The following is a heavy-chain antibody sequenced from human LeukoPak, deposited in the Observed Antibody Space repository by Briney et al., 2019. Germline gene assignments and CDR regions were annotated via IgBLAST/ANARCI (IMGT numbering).Heavy chain of an antibody. CDR2: INPSGGST. V-gene: IGHV1-46*01. D-gene: IGHD2-21*01. Sequence: ASVKVSCKASGYTFTSYYMHWVRQAPGQGLEWTGIINPSGGSTSYAQKFQGRVTMTRDTSTSTVYMELSSLRSEDTAVYYCAREGVVNHYDYWGQGTLVTVSS. J-gene: IGHJ4*02. CDR3: AREGVVNHYDY. CDR1: GYTFTSYY.